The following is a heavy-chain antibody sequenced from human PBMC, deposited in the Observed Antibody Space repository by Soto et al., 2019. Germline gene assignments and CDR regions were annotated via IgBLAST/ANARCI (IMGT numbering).Heavy chain of an antibody. CDR3: ARESRYCSGGSCYFLPGIDY. CDR2: IIPIFGTA. D-gene: IGHD2-15*01. CDR1: GGTFSSYA. Sequence: QVQLVQSGAEVKKPGSSVKVSCKASGGTFSSYAISWVRQAPGQGLEWMGGIIPIFGTANYAQKFQGRVPITADETTRTADMELSILRSEDTTVYSCARESRYCSGGSCYFLPGIDYWGQGTLVTVSS. V-gene: IGHV1-69*12. J-gene: IGHJ4*02.